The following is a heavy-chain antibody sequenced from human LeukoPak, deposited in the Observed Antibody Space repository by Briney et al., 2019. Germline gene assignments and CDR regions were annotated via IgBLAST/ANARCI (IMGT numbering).Heavy chain of an antibody. CDR2: IYTSGST. D-gene: IGHD3-9*01. CDR3: ARNKYDILAGYFRRNNWFDP. V-gene: IGHV4-61*09. Sequence: RTSETLSLTCTVSGGSISSGSYHCSWIRQPAGKGLEWIGHIYTSGSTNYNPSLKSRVTISVETSKNQFSLKLSSVTAADTAVYYCARNKYDILAGYFRRNNWFDPWGQGTLVTVSS. J-gene: IGHJ5*02. CDR1: GGSISSGSYH.